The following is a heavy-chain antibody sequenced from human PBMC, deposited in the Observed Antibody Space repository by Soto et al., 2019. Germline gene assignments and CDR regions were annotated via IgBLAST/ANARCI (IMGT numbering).Heavy chain of an antibody. V-gene: IGHV4-34*01. CDR1: GGSFSGYY. D-gene: IGHD2-15*01. Sequence: SETLSLTCDVYGGSFSGYYWSWIRQPPGKGLEWIGEINHSGSTNYNPSLKSRVTISVDTSKNQFSLKLSSVTAADTAVYYCAREGCSGGSCYEYFQHWGQGTLVTVSS. J-gene: IGHJ1*01. CDR2: INHSGST. CDR3: AREGCSGGSCYEYFQH.